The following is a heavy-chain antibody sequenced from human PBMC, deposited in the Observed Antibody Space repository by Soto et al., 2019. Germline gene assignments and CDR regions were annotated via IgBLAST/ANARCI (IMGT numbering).Heavy chain of an antibody. CDR3: ERKFAPELFDS. D-gene: IGHD3-10*01. J-gene: IGHJ4*02. Sequence: GESLKISCKGSGYTFSTYWIAWVRQMPGKGLEWMGIIYPGDSDTKYSPAFQGQVTISADKSINTAYLQWTSLEASDTAMYYCERKFAPELFDSWGQGTLVTVSS. CDR2: IYPGDSDT. CDR1: GYTFSTYW. V-gene: IGHV5-51*01.